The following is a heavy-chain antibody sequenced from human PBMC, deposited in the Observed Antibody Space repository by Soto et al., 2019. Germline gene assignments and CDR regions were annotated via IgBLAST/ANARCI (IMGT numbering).Heavy chain of an antibody. Sequence: QVQLVQSGAEVKKPGSSVKVSCKASGGTFSSYAISWVRQAPGQGLEWMGGIIPIFGTANYAQKFQGRVTITADESTSTAYMELSSLRSEDTAVYYCARYGGNRPNYYYYGMDVWGQGTTVTVSS. J-gene: IGHJ6*02. D-gene: IGHD2-15*01. CDR1: GGTFSSYA. CDR3: ARYGGNRPNYYYYGMDV. CDR2: IIPIFGTA. V-gene: IGHV1-69*12.